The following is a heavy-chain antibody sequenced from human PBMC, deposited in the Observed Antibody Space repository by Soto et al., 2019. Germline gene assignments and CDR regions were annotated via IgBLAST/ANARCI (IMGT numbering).Heavy chain of an antibody. J-gene: IGHJ6*03. Sequence: QVQLVQSGAEVKKPGASVKVSCKASGYTFNSYDFNWVRQAPGQGLEWMGGMNPTSGNTGSAQKFQGRVTMTRNNSISTAYMELSSLRSEDTAVYYCARGVRYQLPKKGDDYYYYMDVWGKGTTVTVSS. CDR3: ARGVRYQLPKKGDDYYYYMDV. CDR2: MNPTSGNT. D-gene: IGHD2-2*01. CDR1: GYTFNSYD. V-gene: IGHV1-8*01.